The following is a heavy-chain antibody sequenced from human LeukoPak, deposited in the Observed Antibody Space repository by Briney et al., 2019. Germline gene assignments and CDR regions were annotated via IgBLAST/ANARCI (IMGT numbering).Heavy chain of an antibody. D-gene: IGHD2-15*01. J-gene: IGHJ5*02. CDR2: INHSGST. Sequence: SETLSLTCAVYGGSFSGYYWSWIRQPPGKGLEWIGEINHSGSTNYNPSLKSRVTISVDTSKNQFSLKLSSVTAADTAVYYCARSTAVVVAASTKRNWFDPWGQGTLVTVS. CDR1: GGSFSGYY. CDR3: ARSTAVVVAASTKRNWFDP. V-gene: IGHV4-34*01.